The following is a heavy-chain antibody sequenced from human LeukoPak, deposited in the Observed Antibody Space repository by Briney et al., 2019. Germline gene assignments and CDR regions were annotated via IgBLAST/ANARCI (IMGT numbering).Heavy chain of an antibody. CDR3: ASPQQLVVNNYYSYMDV. Sequence: TSETLSLTCTVSGGSISSSSYYWGWIRQPPGKGLEWIGSIYYSGSTYYNPSLKSRVTISVDASKNQFSLKLSSVTAADTAVYYCASPQQLVVNNYYSYMDVWGKGTTVTVSS. J-gene: IGHJ6*03. CDR1: GGSISSSSYY. CDR2: IYYSGST. V-gene: IGHV4-39*01. D-gene: IGHD6-6*01.